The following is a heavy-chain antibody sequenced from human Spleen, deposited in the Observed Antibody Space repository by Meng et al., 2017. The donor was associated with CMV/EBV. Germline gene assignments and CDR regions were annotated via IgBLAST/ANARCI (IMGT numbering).Heavy chain of an antibody. J-gene: IGHJ4*02. CDR3: AKEAAYEYYFDY. V-gene: IGHV3-30*02. CDR2: IRYDGSKK. CDR1: GFTFSTYA. Sequence: GESLKISCAASGFTFSTYAMNWVRQAPGKGLEWVALIRYDGSKKWYADSVKGRFAISRDNSKNTLFLQINSLRTEDTAVYYCAKEAAYEYYFDYWGQGTLVTVSS. D-gene: IGHD5-12*01.